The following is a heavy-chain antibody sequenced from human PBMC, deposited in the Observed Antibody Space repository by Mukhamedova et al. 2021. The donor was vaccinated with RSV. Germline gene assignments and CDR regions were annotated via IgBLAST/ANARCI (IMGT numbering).Heavy chain of an antibody. D-gene: IGHD4-23*01. CDR3: ARGGNFFPLNV. V-gene: IGHV4-30-2*01. Sequence: NPSLKSRVTISEDRSKNQFSLNLTSVTAADTAMYYCARGGNFFPLNVWGKGTTVTVSS. J-gene: IGHJ6*04.